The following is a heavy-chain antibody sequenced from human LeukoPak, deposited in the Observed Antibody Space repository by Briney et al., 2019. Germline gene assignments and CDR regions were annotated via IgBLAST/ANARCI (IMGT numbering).Heavy chain of an antibody. CDR2: INPSGGST. V-gene: IGHV1-46*01. Sequence: EASMKVSCKASGYTFTSYYMHWVRQAPGQGLEWIGIINPSGGSTSYAQKFQGRVTMTRDTSTSTVYMELSSLRSEDTAVFYCARDSSSWYYFDYWGQGTLVTVSS. D-gene: IGHD6-13*01. J-gene: IGHJ4*02. CDR1: GYTFTSYY. CDR3: ARDSSSWYYFDY.